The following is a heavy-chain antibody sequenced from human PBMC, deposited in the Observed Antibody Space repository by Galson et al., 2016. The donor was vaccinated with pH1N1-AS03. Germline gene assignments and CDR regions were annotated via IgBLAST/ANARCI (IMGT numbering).Heavy chain of an antibody. CDR3: ARGSYSSGWYRGRNAFDI. Sequence: ETLSLTCAVYGGSFNNYYWNWIRQSPGKGLEWVGEINHSGSTDYNPSLKSRVTISVDPSKNQIYLNLNSVTAAATAVYYCARGSYSSGWYRGRNAFDIWGQGTMVTVSS. D-gene: IGHD6-19*01. CDR2: INHSGST. V-gene: IGHV4-34*01. J-gene: IGHJ3*02. CDR1: GGSFNNYY.